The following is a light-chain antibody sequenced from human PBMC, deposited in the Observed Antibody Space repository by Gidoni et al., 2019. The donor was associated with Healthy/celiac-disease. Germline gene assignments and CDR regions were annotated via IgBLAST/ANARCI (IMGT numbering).Light chain of an antibody. V-gene: IGKV3-11*01. CDR2: DAS. CDR1: QSVSSY. J-gene: IGKJ4*01. CDR3: QQRSNWPCT. Sequence: EIVLTQSPATLSLSPGERATLSCRASQSVSSYLAWYQQKPGQAHRLLIYDASNRATGIPARFSGSGSGTDFTLTISSLEPEDFAVYYCQQRSNWPCTFGGGTKVEIK.